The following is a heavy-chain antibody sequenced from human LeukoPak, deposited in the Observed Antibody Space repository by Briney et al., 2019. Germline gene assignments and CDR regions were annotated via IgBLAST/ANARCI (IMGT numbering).Heavy chain of an antibody. CDR1: GYTFTAYG. CDR2: SSAYNGNT. V-gene: IGHV1-18*01. J-gene: IGHJ4*02. D-gene: IGHD1-1*01. Sequence: ASVKVSCKSSGYTFTAYGISWVRQAHGQGLEWMGWSSAYNGNTNYAQKVQGRVTMTTDTSTSTAYMELRSLRSDDTAVYYCARGPGTPHYFDYWGQGTLVTVSS. CDR3: ARGPGTPHYFDY.